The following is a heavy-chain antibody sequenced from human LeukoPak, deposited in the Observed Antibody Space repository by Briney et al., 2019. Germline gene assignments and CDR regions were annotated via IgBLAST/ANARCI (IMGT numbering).Heavy chain of an antibody. CDR1: GYNFTNYW. Sequence: GESLKISCKGSGYNFTNYWIDWVRQMPGKGLEWMGIIYPGDSDTRYSPSFQGQVTFSADESISTAYLQWSSLKASGTAIYYCVRRSSIAPRLFDYWGQGTLVTVSS. D-gene: IGHD6-6*01. CDR2: IYPGDSDT. V-gene: IGHV5-51*01. J-gene: IGHJ4*02. CDR3: VRRSSIAPRLFDY.